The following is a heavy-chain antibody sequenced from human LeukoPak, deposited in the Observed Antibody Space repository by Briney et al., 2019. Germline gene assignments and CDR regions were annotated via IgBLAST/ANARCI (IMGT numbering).Heavy chain of an antibody. J-gene: IGHJ3*01. V-gene: IGHV3-23*01. CDR2: ISGSGART. Sequence: GGSLRLSCAASGFTFSSYWMSWVRQAPGKGLEWVSSISGSGARTYYADSMKGRFTISRDNSKNTVYIQMISLRPEDTAVYYCAKRDDVLTGPLNAWGQGTMVTVSS. CDR1: GFTFSSYW. CDR3: AKRDDVLTGPLNA. D-gene: IGHD3-9*01.